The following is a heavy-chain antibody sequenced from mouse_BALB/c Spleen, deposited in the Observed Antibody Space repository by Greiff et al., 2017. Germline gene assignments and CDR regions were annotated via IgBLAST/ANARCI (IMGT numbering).Heavy chain of an antibody. D-gene: IGHD2-1*01. J-gene: IGHJ1*01. CDR1: GYTFTSYY. Sequence: QVQLKESGAELVKPGASVKLSCKASGYTFTSYYMYWVKQRPGQGLEWIGEINPSNGGTNFNEKFKSKATLTVDKSSSTAYMQLSSLTSEDSAVYYCTRCSYGNYYWYFDVWGAGTTVTVSS. CDR3: TRCSYGNYYWYFDV. CDR2: INPSNGGT. V-gene: IGHV1S81*02.